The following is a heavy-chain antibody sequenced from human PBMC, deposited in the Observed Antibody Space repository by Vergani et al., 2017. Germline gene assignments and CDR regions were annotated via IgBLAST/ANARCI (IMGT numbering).Heavy chain of an antibody. CDR3: AGEGAGSSWGS. Sequence: QVQLVQSGAEVKKPGSSVKVSCKASGGTFSSYAISWVRQAPGQGLEWMGRIIPILGIANYAQKFQGRVTITADKSTSTAYMELSSLRSGDPAVYYCAGEGAGSSWGSWGQGTLVTVSS. J-gene: IGHJ4*02. V-gene: IGHV1-69*04. CDR1: GGTFSSYA. D-gene: IGHD6-13*01. CDR2: IIPILGIA.